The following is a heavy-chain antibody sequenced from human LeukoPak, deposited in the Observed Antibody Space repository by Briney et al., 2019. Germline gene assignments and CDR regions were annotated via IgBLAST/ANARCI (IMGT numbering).Heavy chain of an antibody. Sequence: GGSLRLSCAASGFTFSSYGMHWVRQAPGKGPEWVAFIRYDGSNKYYADSVKGRFTISRDNSKNTLYLQMNSLRAEDTAVYYCASYQGTYYYDSSCYPSNIWGQGTMVTVSS. J-gene: IGHJ3*02. CDR2: IRYDGSNK. D-gene: IGHD3-22*01. V-gene: IGHV3-30*02. CDR3: ASYQGTYYYDSSCYPSNI. CDR1: GFTFSSYG.